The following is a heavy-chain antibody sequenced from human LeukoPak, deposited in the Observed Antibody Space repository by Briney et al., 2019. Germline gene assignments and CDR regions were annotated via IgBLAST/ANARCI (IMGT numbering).Heavy chain of an antibody. V-gene: IGHV2-5*02. CDR3: ALSGIAAAGGWFDP. D-gene: IGHD6-13*01. J-gene: IGHJ5*02. Sequence: SGPTLVKPTQTLTLTFTFSGFSLSTSGVGVGWIRQPPGKALEWLALIYWDDDKRYSPSLKSRLTITKDTSKNQVVLTMTNMDPVDTATYYCALSGIAAAGGWFDPWGQGTLVTVSS. CDR2: IYWDDDK. CDR1: GFSLSTSGVG.